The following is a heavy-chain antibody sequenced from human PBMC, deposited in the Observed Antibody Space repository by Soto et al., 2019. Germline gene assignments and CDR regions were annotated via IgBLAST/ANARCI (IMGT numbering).Heavy chain of an antibody. CDR1: GGAIISSSYY. CDR2: IYYSGST. Sequence: PSETLSLTCPVSGGAIISSSYYFFCIRQPPGKGLEWIGSIYYSGSTYYNPSLKSRVTISVDTSKNQFSLKLSSVTAADTAVYYCARHDPIAVAGTLDYWGQGTLVTVSS. CDR3: ARHDPIAVAGTLDY. D-gene: IGHD6-19*01. V-gene: IGHV4-39*01. J-gene: IGHJ4*02.